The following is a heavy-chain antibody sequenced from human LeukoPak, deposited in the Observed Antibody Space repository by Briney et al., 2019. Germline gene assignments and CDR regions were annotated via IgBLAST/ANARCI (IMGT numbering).Heavy chain of an antibody. CDR2: ISSSSSTI. V-gene: IGHV3-48*04. CDR3: ASFYYDSSGFDY. Sequence: GGSLRLSCAASGFTFSSYSMNWVRQAPGKGLEWVSYISSSSSTIYYADSVKGRFTISRDNAKNSLYLQMNSLRAEDTAVYYCASFYYDSSGFDYWAREPWSPSPQ. D-gene: IGHD3-22*01. J-gene: IGHJ4*02. CDR1: GFTFSSYS.